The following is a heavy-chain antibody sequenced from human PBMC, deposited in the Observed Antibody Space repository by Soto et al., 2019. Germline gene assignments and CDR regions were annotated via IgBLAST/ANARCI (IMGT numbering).Heavy chain of an antibody. CDR3: QYQLLTYYYGMDV. D-gene: IGHD2-2*01. V-gene: IGHV3-49*04. Sequence: GGSLRLSCAASGFTFSTYAMAWVRQAPGKGLEWVGFIRSKAYGGTTEYAASVKGRLTISRDDSNSIAYLQMNSLKTEDTAVYYCQYQLLTYYYGMDVWGQGTTVTVSS. CDR2: IRSKAYGGTT. J-gene: IGHJ6*02. CDR1: GFTFSTYA.